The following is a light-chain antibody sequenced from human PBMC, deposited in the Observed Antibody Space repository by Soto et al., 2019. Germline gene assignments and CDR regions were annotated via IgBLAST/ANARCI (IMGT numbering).Light chain of an antibody. Sequence: EIVLTQSPATLSLSPGERATLSFRASQSVSSYLAWYQQKPGQAPRLLIYDASNRATGIPARFSGSGSGTDFTLTISSLEPEDFAVYYCQKRSNWPPTFGGGTKVEI. CDR2: DAS. CDR1: QSVSSY. J-gene: IGKJ4*01. V-gene: IGKV3-11*01. CDR3: QKRSNWPPT.